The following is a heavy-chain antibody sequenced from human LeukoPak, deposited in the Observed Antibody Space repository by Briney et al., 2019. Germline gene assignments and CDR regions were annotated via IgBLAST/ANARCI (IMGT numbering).Heavy chain of an antibody. Sequence: ASVKVSCTASGYTFTAHHLHWVRRAPGQGLEWMGWVHPNSGDTNYAQKFQGRVTMTRDTSASTAYMELNTLRFDDTAVYYCTCGRGFNYDYWGQGTLVTGSS. CDR3: TCGRGFNYDY. J-gene: IGHJ4*02. D-gene: IGHD6-25*01. V-gene: IGHV1-2*02. CDR2: VHPNSGDT. CDR1: GYTFTAHH.